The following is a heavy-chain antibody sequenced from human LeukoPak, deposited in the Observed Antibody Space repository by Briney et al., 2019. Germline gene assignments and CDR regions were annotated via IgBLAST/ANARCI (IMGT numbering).Heavy chain of an antibody. CDR1: GGAFSSYA. CDR3: ARGNVAVAGTDYYYYMDV. J-gene: IGHJ6*03. CDR2: IIPIFGTA. D-gene: IGHD6-19*01. V-gene: IGHV1-69*05. Sequence: SVKVSCKASGGAFSSYAISWVRQAPGQGLEWMGGIIPIFGTANYAQKFQGRVTITTDESTSTAYMELSSLRSEDTAVYYCARGNVAVAGTDYYYYMDVWGKGTTVTVSS.